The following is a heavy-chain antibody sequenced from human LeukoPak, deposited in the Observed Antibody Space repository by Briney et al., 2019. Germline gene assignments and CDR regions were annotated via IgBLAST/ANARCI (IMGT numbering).Heavy chain of an antibody. CDR2: ISWNSGSI. D-gene: IGHD2-15*01. Sequence: PGGSLRLSCAASGFTFDDYAMHWVRQAPGKGLEWVSGISWNSGSIGYADSVKGRFTISRDNAKNSLYLQMNSLRAEDTALYYCAKGHCSGGSCYRSHAFDIWGQGTMVTVSS. V-gene: IGHV3-9*01. CDR1: GFTFDDYA. CDR3: AKGHCSGGSCYRSHAFDI. J-gene: IGHJ3*02.